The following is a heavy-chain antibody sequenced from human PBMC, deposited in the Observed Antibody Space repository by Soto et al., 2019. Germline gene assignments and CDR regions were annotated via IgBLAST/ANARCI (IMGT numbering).Heavy chain of an antibody. CDR2: TYYRSKWYN. V-gene: IGHV6-1*01. CDR3: ASSPPNYYDSSGYYGSASNWFDP. J-gene: IGHJ5*02. Sequence: SQTLSLTCAISGDSFSSNSAAWNWIRQSPSRGLEWLGRTYYRSKWYNDYAVSVKSRITINPDTSKNQFSLQLNSVTPEDTAVYYCASSPPNYYDSSGYYGSASNWFDPWGQGTLVTVSS. D-gene: IGHD3-22*01. CDR1: GDSFSSNSAA.